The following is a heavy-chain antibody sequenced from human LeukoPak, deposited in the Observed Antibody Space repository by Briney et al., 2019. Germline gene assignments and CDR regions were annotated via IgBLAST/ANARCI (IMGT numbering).Heavy chain of an antibody. V-gene: IGHV3-49*01. J-gene: IGHJ4*02. CDR3: AKDGGGCYSGHTDY. Sequence: GGSLRLSCTASGFIFGDYAVSWFRQAPGTGLEWIGFIRSEVYGGTPEYTTSVKGRFTISRDDSKSIAYLQMNSLRTEDTAVYYCAKDGGGCYSGHTDYWGQGTLVTVSS. D-gene: IGHD5-12*01. CDR2: IRSEVYGGTP. CDR1: GFIFGDYA.